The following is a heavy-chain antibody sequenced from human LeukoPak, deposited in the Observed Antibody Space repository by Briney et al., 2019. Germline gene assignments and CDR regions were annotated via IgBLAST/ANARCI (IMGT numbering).Heavy chain of an antibody. V-gene: IGHV3-48*04. CDR3: AKSFGGVIPFDY. D-gene: IGHD3-16*01. J-gene: IGHJ4*02. Sequence: GGSLRLSCVVSGFTFSNAWMNWVRQAPGKGLEWVSYISSSSSTIYYADSVKGRFTISRDNAKNSLYLQMNSLRAEDTAVYYCAKSFGGVIPFDYWGQGTLVTVSS. CDR2: ISSSSSTI. CDR1: GFTFSNAW.